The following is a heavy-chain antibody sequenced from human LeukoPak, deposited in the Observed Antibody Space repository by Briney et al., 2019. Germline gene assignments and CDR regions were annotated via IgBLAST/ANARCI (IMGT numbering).Heavy chain of an antibody. CDR2: IKEDGSAK. Sequence: GGSLRLSCAASGFTLSTYWMHWVRQAPGKGLEWVANIKEDGSAKHYVDSVRGRLTISRDNAKNSLYPQMNSLRAEDTAVYYCARGNPFGGYWGQGTLVTVSS. J-gene: IGHJ4*02. CDR1: GFTLSTYW. D-gene: IGHD3-16*01. CDR3: ARGNPFGGY. V-gene: IGHV3-7*03.